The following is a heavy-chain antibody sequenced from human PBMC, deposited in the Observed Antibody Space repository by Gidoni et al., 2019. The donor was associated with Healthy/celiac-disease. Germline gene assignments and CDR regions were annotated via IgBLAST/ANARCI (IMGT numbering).Heavy chain of an antibody. CDR1: GFTFSSYS. Sequence: EVQLVESGGGLVQPGGSLRLSCAASGFTFSSYSMNWVRQAPGKGLEWVSYISSSSTIYYADSVKGRFTISRDNAKNSLYLQMNSLRDEDTAVYYCARDRFYDFWSGYPDAFDIWGQGTMVTVSS. J-gene: IGHJ3*02. D-gene: IGHD3-3*01. V-gene: IGHV3-48*02. CDR2: ISSSSTI. CDR3: ARDRFYDFWSGYPDAFDI.